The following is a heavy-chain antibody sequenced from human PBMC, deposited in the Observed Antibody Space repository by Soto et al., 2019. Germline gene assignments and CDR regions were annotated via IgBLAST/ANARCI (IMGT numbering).Heavy chain of an antibody. V-gene: IGHV3-23*01. CDR2: ISGSGGST. CDR3: AKIPHSSSWYLAAFDI. D-gene: IGHD6-13*01. CDR1: GFTFSSYA. Sequence: EVPLLESGGGLVQPGGSLRLSCAASGFTFSSYAMSWVRQAPGKGLEWVSAISGSGGSTYYADSVKGRFTISRDKSKTALYLQMNSLRAEDTAVYYCAKIPHSSSWYLAAFDIWGQGTMVTVSS. J-gene: IGHJ3*02.